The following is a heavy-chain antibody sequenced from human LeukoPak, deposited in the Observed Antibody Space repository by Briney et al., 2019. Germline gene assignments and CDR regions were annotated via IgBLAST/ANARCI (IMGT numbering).Heavy chain of an antibody. Sequence: ASVKVSCKASGYTFTSYDINWVRQATGQGLEWMGWMNPNSGNTGYAQKFQGRVTMTRNTSISTAYMELSSLRSVDTAVYYCARRYCSGGSCYGRQRGYWFDPWGQGTLVTVSS. V-gene: IGHV1-8*01. CDR2: MNPNSGNT. D-gene: IGHD2-15*01. CDR1: GYTFTSYD. CDR3: ARRYCSGGSCYGRQRGYWFDP. J-gene: IGHJ5*02.